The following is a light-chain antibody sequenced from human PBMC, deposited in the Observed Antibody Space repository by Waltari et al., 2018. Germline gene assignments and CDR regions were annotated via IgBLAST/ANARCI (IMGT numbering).Light chain of an antibody. Sequence: QSVLTQPPSVSVAPGQRVTISCTGGSSNLGTGYDVHWYQQLPGTAPKLLIYTNIYRPSGVPDRFSGSKSGTSASLIIAGLQAEDAADYYCQSFDISLNGAVFGAGTKVTVL. CDR3: QSFDISLNGAV. V-gene: IGLV1-40*01. J-gene: IGLJ1*01. CDR2: TNI. CDR1: SSNLGTGYD.